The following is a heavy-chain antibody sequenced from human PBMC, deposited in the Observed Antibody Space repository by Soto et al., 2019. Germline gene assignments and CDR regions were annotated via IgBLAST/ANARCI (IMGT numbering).Heavy chain of an antibody. CDR2: IIPVFQTA. V-gene: IGHV1-69*01. J-gene: IGHJ4*02. Sequence: QEQLVQTGDEVKKPGSSVKVSCRASGGLFSSYPISWVRQVPGEGLEWMGGIIPVFQTAYYTQRFQGRVTISADESTNTAHRELSSLRSEDTAIYYCARGGSGYTWFNEFWGQGTLVTVSS. CDR3: ARGGSGYTWFNEF. CDR1: GGLFSSYP. D-gene: IGHD3-22*01.